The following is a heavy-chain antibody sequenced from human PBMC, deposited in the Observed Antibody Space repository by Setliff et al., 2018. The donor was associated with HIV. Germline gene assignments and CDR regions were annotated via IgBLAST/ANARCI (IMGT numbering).Heavy chain of an antibody. V-gene: IGHV7-4-1*02. Sequence: EASVKVSCKASGYTFTIYAMNWVRQAPGQGLEWMGWINTNTGKPTYAQGFTGRFVFSLDTSVNTAYLQISSLKAEDTAVYYCASKGTVAAAGTGYYYYYGMDVWGQGTTVTVSS. CDR2: INTNTGKP. J-gene: IGHJ6*02. CDR3: ASKGTVAAAGTGYYYYYGMDV. D-gene: IGHD6-13*01. CDR1: GYTFTIYA.